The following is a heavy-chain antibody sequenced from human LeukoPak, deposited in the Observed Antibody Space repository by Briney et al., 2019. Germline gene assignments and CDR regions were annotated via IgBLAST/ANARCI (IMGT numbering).Heavy chain of an antibody. Sequence: ASVKVSCKASGGTFSSYAISWVRQAPGQGLEWMGRIIPILGIANYAQKFQGRVTITADKSTSTAYMELSSLRSEDTAVYYCARDIVDIVVVPAALPNWFDPWGQGTLVTVSS. CDR1: GGTFSSYA. D-gene: IGHD2-2*03. J-gene: IGHJ5*02. CDR3: ARDIVDIVVVPAALPNWFDP. V-gene: IGHV1-69*04. CDR2: IIPILGIA.